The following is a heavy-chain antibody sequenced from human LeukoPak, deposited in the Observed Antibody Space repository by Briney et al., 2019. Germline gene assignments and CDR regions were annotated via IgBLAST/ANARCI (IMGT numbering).Heavy chain of an antibody. CDR2: IYSGGST. D-gene: IGHD5-24*01. J-gene: IGHJ4*02. CDR1: GFTVSSNY. V-gene: IGHV3-53*01. CDR3: ARRRDAYSPIDY. Sequence: PGGSLRLSCAASGFTVSSNYMTWVRQAPGKGLEWVSLIYSGGSTHYADSVRGRFSISRDNSKNTLYLQMNSLRADDTAVYYCARRRDAYSPIDYWGQGTQVTVSS.